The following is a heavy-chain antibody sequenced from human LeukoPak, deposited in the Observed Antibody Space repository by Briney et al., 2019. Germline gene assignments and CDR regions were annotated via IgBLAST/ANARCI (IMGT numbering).Heavy chain of an antibody. V-gene: IGHV4-61*02. CDR1: GDSISSGDYY. Sequence: PSQTLSLTCTVSGDSISSGDYYWSWIRQPAGKGLEWIGRISSSGSTNYNPSLKRRATISGDTSKNQFSLKLSSVTAADTAVYYCARGRYSTPRGYYYMDVWGKGTTVTVSS. D-gene: IGHD4-11*01. CDR2: ISSSGST. J-gene: IGHJ6*03. CDR3: ARGRYSTPRGYYYMDV.